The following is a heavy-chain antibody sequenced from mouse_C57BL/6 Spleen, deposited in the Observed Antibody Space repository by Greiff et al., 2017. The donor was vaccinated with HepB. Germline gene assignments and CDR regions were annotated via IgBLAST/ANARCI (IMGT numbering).Heavy chain of an antibody. CDR2: INPNNGGT. CDR1: GYTFTDYY. V-gene: IGHV1-26*01. CDR3: ARKLRRHAMDY. D-gene: IGHD1-1*01. J-gene: IGHJ4*01. Sequence: EVQLQQSGPELVKPGASVKISCKASGYTFTDYYMNWVKQSHGKSLEWIGDINPNNGGTSYNQKFKGKATLTVDKSSSTAYMELRSLTSEDSAVYYRARKLRRHAMDYWGQGTSVTVSS.